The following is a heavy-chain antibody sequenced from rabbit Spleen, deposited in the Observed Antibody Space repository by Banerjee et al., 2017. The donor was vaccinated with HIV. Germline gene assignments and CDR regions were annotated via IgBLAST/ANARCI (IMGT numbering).Heavy chain of an antibody. J-gene: IGHJ4*01. Sequence: QSLEESGGDLVKPGASLTLTCTASGFTISISDWIYWVRQAPGKGLEWIACINAVTGKAVYASWAKGRFTFSKTSSTTVTLQMTSLTAADTATYFCARDLTSVVGWNFNLWGQGTLVTVS. CDR1: GFTISISDW. CDR2: INAVTGKA. D-gene: IGHD1-1*01. CDR3: ARDLTSVVGWNFNL. V-gene: IGHV1S40*01.